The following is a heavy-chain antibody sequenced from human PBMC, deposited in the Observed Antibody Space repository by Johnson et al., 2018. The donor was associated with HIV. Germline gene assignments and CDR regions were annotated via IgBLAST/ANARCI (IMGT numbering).Heavy chain of an antibody. CDR2: IKQDGSEK. V-gene: IGHV3-7*01. J-gene: IGHJ3*01. Sequence: VQLVESGGGLVQPGGSLRLSCAASGFTLSTYWMSWVRQAPGKGLEWVANIKQDGSEKYCVDSVKGRFTISRDNAKNSLYMTMNSLRAEDTAVYYCARGGLLWFGHPADWGQGTMVTVSS. CDR1: GFTLSTYW. D-gene: IGHD3-10*01. CDR3: ARGGLLWFGHPAD.